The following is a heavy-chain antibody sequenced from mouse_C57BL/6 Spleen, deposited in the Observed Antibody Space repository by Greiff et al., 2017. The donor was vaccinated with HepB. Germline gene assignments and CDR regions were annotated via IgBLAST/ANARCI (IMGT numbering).Heavy chain of an antibody. V-gene: IGHV1-50*01. CDR1: GYTFTSYW. Sequence: QVQLQQPGAELVKPGASVKLSCKASGYTFTSYWMQWVKQRPGQGLEWIGEIDPSDSYTNYNQKFKGKATLTVDTSSSTAYMQLSSLTSEDSAVYSCASWDDYWGQLTTLTVSS. CDR2: IDPSDSYT. CDR3: ASWDDY. J-gene: IGHJ2*01. D-gene: IGHD4-1*01.